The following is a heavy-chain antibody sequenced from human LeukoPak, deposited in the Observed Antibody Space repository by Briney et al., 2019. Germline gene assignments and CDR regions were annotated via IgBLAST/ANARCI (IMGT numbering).Heavy chain of an antibody. J-gene: IGHJ4*02. V-gene: IGHV3-30*02. CDR2: IRYDGSNK. CDR3: AKEFYCSGGSCPFDY. Sequence: GGSLRLSCAASGFTFSSYGMHWVRQALGKGLGWVAFIRYDGSNKYYADSVKGRFTISRDNSKNTLYLQMNSLRAEDTAVYYCAKEFYCSGGSCPFDYWGQGTLATVSS. D-gene: IGHD2-15*01. CDR1: GFTFSSYG.